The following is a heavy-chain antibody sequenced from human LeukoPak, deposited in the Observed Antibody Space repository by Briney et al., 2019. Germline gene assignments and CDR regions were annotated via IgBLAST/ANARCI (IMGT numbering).Heavy chain of an antibody. CDR1: GGSFSGSY. J-gene: IGHJ4*02. CDR2: INHSGST. Sequence: SETLSLTCAVYGGSFSGSYWSWIRQPPGKGLEWIGEINHSGSTNYNPSLKSRVTISVDTSKNQFSLKLSSVTAADTAVYYCARKPSGYYYTDVDRYFDYWGQGTLVTVSS. CDR3: ARKPSGYYYTDVDRYFDY. V-gene: IGHV4-34*01. D-gene: IGHD3-22*01.